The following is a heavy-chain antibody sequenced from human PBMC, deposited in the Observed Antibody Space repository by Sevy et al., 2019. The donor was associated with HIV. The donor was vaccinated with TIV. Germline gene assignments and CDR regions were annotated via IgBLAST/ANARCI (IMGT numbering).Heavy chain of an antibody. J-gene: IGHJ4*02. CDR2: ISSSGSTI. CDR1: GFTFSSYE. V-gene: IGHV3-48*03. CDR3: ARVRSSRPFWQLLTLFDY. D-gene: IGHD6-6*01. Sequence: GGSLRLSCAASGFTFSSYEMNWVRQAPGKGLEWVSYISSSGSTIYYADSVKGRFTISRDNAKNSLYLQMNSLRAEDTAVYYCARVRSSRPFWQLLTLFDYWGQGTLVTVSS.